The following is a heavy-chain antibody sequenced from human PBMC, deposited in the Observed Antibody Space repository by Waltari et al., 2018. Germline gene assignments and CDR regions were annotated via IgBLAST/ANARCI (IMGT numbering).Heavy chain of an antibody. Sequence: QEQLVQSGAEMKRPGSSVRVSCKASGGDFRSYSFIWVRQAPGQGLEWMGGILPIFYTPNYAQTFQDRVTITADESTSTVYMELRSLTSHDTAVYYCARDLGTGDLAYWGQGTLVTVSS. D-gene: IGHD7-27*01. J-gene: IGHJ4*02. CDR3: ARDLGTGDLAY. CDR2: ILPIFYTP. CDR1: GGDFRSYS. V-gene: IGHV1-69*01.